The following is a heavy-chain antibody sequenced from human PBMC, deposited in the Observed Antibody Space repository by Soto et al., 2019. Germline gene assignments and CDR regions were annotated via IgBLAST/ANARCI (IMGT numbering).Heavy chain of an antibody. J-gene: IGHJ4*02. V-gene: IGHV3-23*01. CDR3: VNPRGGYCSGGSCYVIDY. CDR1: GFTFSSYA. D-gene: IGHD2-15*01. Sequence: EVQLLESGGGLVQPGGSLRLSCAASGFTFSSYAMNWVRQAPGKGLEWVSGISGTGGSTYYAESVKGRFTISRDNSKNTLYLQMDSLRAEDTAVYYCVNPRGGYCSGGSCYVIDYWGQGTLVTVSS. CDR2: ISGTGGST.